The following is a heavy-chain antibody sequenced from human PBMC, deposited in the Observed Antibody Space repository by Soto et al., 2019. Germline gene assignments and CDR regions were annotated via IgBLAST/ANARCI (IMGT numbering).Heavy chain of an antibody. J-gene: IGHJ3*02. CDR3: ARPTYCGGDCYRGNDAIDI. V-gene: IGHV5-51*01. D-gene: IGHD2-21*02. Sequence: GESLKISCKGSGYSFTSYWIGWVRQMPGKGLEWMGIIYPGDSDTRYSPSFQGQVTISADKSISTAYLQWSSLKASDTAMYYCARPTYCGGDCYRGNDAIDISGQGTMVTVS. CDR1: GYSFTSYW. CDR2: IYPGDSDT.